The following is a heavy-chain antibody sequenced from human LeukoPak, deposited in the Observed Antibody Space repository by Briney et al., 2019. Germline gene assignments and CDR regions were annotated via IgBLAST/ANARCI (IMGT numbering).Heavy chain of an antibody. D-gene: IGHD7-27*01. CDR1: GFSLSTSGMC. CDR3: ARTTGDEIGRGHYFDY. Sequence: SGPTLVNPTQTLTLTCTFSGFSLSTSGMCVNWIRQPPGKALEWLARIDWDDDKYYSASLKTRLTISKDTSKNQVVLTMTNMDPVDTATYYCARTTGDEIGRGHYFDYWGQGTLVTASS. V-gene: IGHV2-70*11. CDR2: IDWDDDK. J-gene: IGHJ4*02.